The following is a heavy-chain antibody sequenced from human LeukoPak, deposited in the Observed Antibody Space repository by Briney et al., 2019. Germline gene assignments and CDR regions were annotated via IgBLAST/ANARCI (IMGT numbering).Heavy chain of an antibody. CDR2: IYLGGSS. D-gene: IGHD4-17*01. CDR3: ARDLYGDGSYFDP. Sequence: KPSETLSLTCTVSGGSITSGDYYWSWLRQPAGKGLEWIGRIYLGGSSSYNPSLKSRVTISADTSKNQFSLILSSATAADTALYYCARDLYGDGSYFDPWGQGTLVTVSS. J-gene: IGHJ5*02. CDR1: GGSITSGDYY. V-gene: IGHV4-61*02.